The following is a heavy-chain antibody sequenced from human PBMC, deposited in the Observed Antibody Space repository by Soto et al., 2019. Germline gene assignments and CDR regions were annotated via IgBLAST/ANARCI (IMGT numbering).Heavy chain of an antibody. CDR3: AKSNGYCTGGNCYTFDY. CDR2: ISDNGART. D-gene: IGHD2-15*01. CDR1: GFPLSSYA. V-gene: IGHV3-23*01. J-gene: IGHJ4*02. Sequence: PGGSLRLSCAASGFPLSSYAMSWVRQSPGKGLECVSGISDNGARTNYADSVKGRFTISRDNSKNTVYLQMNSLRAEDTAVYYWAKSNGYCTGGNCYTFDYWGQGTLVTVSS.